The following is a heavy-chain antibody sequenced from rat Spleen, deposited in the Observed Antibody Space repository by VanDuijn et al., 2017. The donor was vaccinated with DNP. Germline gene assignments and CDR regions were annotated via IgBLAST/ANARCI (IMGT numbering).Heavy chain of an antibody. J-gene: IGHJ2*01. CDR1: GFTFSDYY. CDR3: ATDPMGIGY. Sequence: EVLLVESAGGLVQPGRSLKLSCAVSGFTFSDYYMAWVRQAPTKGLEWVASISPSGGSTYYPDSVKGRFTISRDNAKSTQYLQMDSLRSEDTATYYCATDPMGIGYWGQGVMVTVSS. V-gene: IGHV5-27*01. CDR2: ISPSGGST. D-gene: IGHD1-9*01.